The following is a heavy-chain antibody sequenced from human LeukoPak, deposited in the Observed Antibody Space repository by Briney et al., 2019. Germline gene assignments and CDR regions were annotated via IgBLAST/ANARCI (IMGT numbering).Heavy chain of an antibody. CDR2: INPNSGGT. Sequence: ASVKVSCKASGYTFTGYYMHWVRQAPGQGLGWMGWINPNSGGTNYAQKFQGWVTMTRDTSISTAYMELSRLRSDDTAVYYCALNRRGIAAIGTDGDYYFDFWGQGTLVTVSS. CDR3: ALNRRGIAAIGTDGDYYFDF. J-gene: IGHJ4*02. D-gene: IGHD6-13*01. V-gene: IGHV1-2*04. CDR1: GYTFTGYY.